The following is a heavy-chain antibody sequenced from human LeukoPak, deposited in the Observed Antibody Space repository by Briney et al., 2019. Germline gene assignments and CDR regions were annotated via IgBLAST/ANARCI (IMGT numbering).Heavy chain of an antibody. V-gene: IGHV1-2*02. Sequence: ASVKVSCKASGYTXTDYYMHGVRQAPGQGLERMGWINPNSGGTNYAQNFQGRVTMTRDTSISTAYMGVSRLRSDDTAVYYCAREDSSGYDYWGQGTLVTVSS. J-gene: IGHJ4*02. D-gene: IGHD3-22*01. CDR3: AREDSSGYDY. CDR2: INPNSGGT. CDR1: GYTXTDYY.